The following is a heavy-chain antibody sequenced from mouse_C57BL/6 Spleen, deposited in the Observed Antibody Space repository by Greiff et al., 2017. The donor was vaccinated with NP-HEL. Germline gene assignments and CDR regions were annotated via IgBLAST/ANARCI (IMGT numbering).Heavy chain of an antibody. CDR3: ARDGGNYGFAD. V-gene: IGHV3-1*01. J-gene: IGHJ3*01. CDR2: ISYSGST. Sequence: DVQLQESGPGMVKPSQSLSLTCTVTGYSITSGYDWHWIRHFPGNKLEWLGYISYSGSTNYNPSLKSRISITHDTAKNHFFLKLNSVTTEDTATYYGARDGGNYGFADGGQGTLVTVSA. CDR1: GYSITSGYD. D-gene: IGHD2-1*01.